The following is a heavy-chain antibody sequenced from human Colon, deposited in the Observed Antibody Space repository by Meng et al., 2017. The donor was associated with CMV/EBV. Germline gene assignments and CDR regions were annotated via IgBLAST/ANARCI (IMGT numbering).Heavy chain of an antibody. CDR1: AFIFSDYY. Sequence: GESLKISCTGSAFIFSDYYIDWVRQVPGKGLEWVANIRHDAGNEQYYLESVKGRFTISRDNARNSVYLQMNSLRADDTAVYYCARDQLARGVKPAGGLDVWGQGTTVTVSS. CDR2: IRHDAGNEQ. D-gene: IGHD3-10*01. V-gene: IGHV3-7*01. J-gene: IGHJ6*02. CDR3: ARDQLARGVKPAGGLDV.